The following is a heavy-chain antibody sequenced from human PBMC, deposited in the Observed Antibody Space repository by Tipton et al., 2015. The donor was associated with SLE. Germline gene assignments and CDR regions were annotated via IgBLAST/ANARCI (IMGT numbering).Heavy chain of an antibody. Sequence: TLSLTCTVSGGSIRNYYWSWIRQPAGKGLEWIGRIYTSGSTNSNPSLKSRVTMSVDTSKNQFSLKLSSVTAADTAVYYCARDPGETDAFDIWGQGTMVIVSS. V-gene: IGHV4-4*07. J-gene: IGHJ3*02. CDR2: IYTSGST. CDR1: GGSIRNYY. D-gene: IGHD3-10*01. CDR3: ARDPGETDAFDI.